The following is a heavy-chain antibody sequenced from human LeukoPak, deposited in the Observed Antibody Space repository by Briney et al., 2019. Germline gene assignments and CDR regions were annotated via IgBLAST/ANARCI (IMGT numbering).Heavy chain of an antibody. Sequence: ASVKVSCKASGYTFTGYYMHWVRQAPGQRLEWMGWINAGNGNTKYSQKFQGRVTITRDTSASTAYMELSSLRSEDTAVYYCARVYGDYDFDYWGQGTLVTVSS. D-gene: IGHD4-17*01. V-gene: IGHV1-3*01. CDR3: ARVYGDYDFDY. CDR2: INAGNGNT. CDR1: GYTFTGYY. J-gene: IGHJ4*02.